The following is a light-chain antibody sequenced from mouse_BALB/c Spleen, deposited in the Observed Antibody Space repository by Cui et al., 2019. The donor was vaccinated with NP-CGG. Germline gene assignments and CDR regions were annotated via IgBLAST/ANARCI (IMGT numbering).Light chain of an antibody. J-gene: IGLJ1*01. V-gene: IGLV1*01. CDR3: ALWYSNHWV. CDR1: TGAVTTSNY. CDR2: GTN. Sequence: HAVLTHESPLTTSPGETVTLTCRSSTGAVTTSNYANWIQEKPDHLFTGLIGGTNNRAPGVPARFSGSLIGDKAALTITGAQTEDEAIYFCALWYSNHWVFGGGTKLTVL.